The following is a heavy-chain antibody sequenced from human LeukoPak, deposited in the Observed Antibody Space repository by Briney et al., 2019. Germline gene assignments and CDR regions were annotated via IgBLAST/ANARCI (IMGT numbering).Heavy chain of an antibody. Sequence: GGSLRLSCAASGFTFSDYYMSWIRQAPGKGLEWVSYISSSGSTTYYADSVKGRFTISRDNAKNSLYLQMNSLRVEDTAVYYCARAAGQQLDNWFDPWGQGTLVTVSS. CDR1: GFTFSDYY. V-gene: IGHV3-11*04. CDR2: ISSSGSTT. D-gene: IGHD6-13*01. CDR3: ARAAGQQLDNWFDP. J-gene: IGHJ5*02.